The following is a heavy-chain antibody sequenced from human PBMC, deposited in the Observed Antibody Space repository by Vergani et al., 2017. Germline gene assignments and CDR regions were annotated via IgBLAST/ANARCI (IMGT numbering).Heavy chain of an antibody. CDR2: RRNMAYRFST. J-gene: IGHJ4*02. CDR1: GFTFSDYY. V-gene: IGHV3-72*01. D-gene: IGHD2-2*01. Sequence: EVQLVESGGALVQPGGSLRLSCAVSGFTFSDYYLDWIRQAPGKGLEWVGRRRNMAYRFSTQFAASVAGRFSISRDASTRSLFLQMNSLKIEDTDVYICVREGTYCSGTSCYTGVRLFDFWGQGTPVTVSS. CDR3: VREGTYCSGTSCYTGVRLFDF.